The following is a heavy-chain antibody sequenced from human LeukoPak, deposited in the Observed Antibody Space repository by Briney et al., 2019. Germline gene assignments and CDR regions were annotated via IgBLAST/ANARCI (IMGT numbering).Heavy chain of an antibody. D-gene: IGHD3-22*01. J-gene: IGHJ3*02. CDR2: ISAYNGNT. V-gene: IGHV1-18*01. CDR3: ARDSPMIVARSAFDI. CDR1: GYTFTSYG. Sequence: ASVKVSCKASGYTFTSYGISWVRQAPGQGLEWMGWISAYNGNTNYAQKLQGRVTMTTDTSTSTAYMELRSLRSDDTAVYYCARDSPMIVARSAFDIGGQGTMVTVSS.